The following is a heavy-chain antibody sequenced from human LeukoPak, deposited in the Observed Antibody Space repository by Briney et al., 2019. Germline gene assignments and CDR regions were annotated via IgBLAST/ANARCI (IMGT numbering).Heavy chain of an antibody. J-gene: IGHJ4*02. D-gene: IGHD3-3*01. V-gene: IGHV1-46*01. CDR3: AREAIFGVVREYYFDL. CDR1: GYTFTRYH. Sequence: GASVKVSCKASGYTFTRYHIHWVRQAPGQGLEWMGVINPSGGPATYAKKFQGRVTLTRDASTTTVYMEVNSLRSDDTAVYYCAREAIFGVVREYYFDLWGQGTLVTVS. CDR2: INPSGGPA.